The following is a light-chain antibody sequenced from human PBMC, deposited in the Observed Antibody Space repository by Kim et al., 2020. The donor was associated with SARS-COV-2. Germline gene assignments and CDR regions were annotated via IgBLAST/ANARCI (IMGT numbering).Light chain of an antibody. V-gene: IGLV1-40*01. J-gene: IGLJ2*01. CDR2: GNS. CDR3: RSYDSSLSGSV. CDR1: SCNIGAAYD. Sequence: RVTISSTGSSCNIGAAYDVHSYQQQPGTAPNHLIYGNSNRPSGVPDRFSGSKSGTTASLAITGLQAEDEADYYCRSYDSSLSGSVFGGGTQLTVL.